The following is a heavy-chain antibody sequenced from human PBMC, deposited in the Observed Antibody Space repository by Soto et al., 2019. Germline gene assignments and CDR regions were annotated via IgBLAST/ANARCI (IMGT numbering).Heavy chain of an antibody. CDR2: IYYSGST. V-gene: IGHV4-31*03. CDR3: ARGIVVVPAAYYRGWFDP. CDR1: GGSIGSGGYY. D-gene: IGHD2-2*01. Sequence: PSESLSLACTVSGGSIGSGGYYWSWIRQHPGKGLEWIGYIYYSGSTYYNPSLKSRVTISVDTSKNQFSLKLSSVTAADTAVYYCARGIVVVPAAYYRGWFDPWGQGTLVTVSS. J-gene: IGHJ5*02.